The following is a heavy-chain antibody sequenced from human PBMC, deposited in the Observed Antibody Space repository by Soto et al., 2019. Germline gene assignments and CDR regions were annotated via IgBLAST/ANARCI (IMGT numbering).Heavy chain of an antibody. CDR1: GGSISSYY. Sequence: LTCTVSGGSISSYYWSWIRQPPGKGLEWIGYIYYSGSTNYNPSLKSRVTISVDTSKNQFSLKLSSVTAADTAVYYCARARAHSGYDGDFDYWGQGTLVTVSS. D-gene: IGHD5-12*01. J-gene: IGHJ4*02. CDR3: ARARAHSGYDGDFDY. V-gene: IGHV4-59*01. CDR2: IYYSGST.